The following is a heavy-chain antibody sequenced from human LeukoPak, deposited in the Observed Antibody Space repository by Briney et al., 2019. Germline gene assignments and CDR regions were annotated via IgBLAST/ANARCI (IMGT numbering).Heavy chain of an antibody. V-gene: IGHV3-9*01. CDR2: ISWNSGSI. J-gene: IGHJ1*01. CDR1: GFTFKDYA. Sequence: SLRLSCEASGFTFKDYAMHWVRQAPGKVLEWVSGISWNSGSIGYADSVKGRFTISRDNAKNSLYLHINRLRTEDTALYYCAKDMYSSGSNGEGYLQHWGQGTLVTVSS. CDR3: AKDMYSSGSNGEGYLQH. D-gene: IGHD6-19*01.